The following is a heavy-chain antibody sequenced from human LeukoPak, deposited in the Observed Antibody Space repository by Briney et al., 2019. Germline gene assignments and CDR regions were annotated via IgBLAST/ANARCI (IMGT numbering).Heavy chain of an antibody. CDR2: INHSGST. V-gene: IGHV4-34*01. J-gene: IGHJ4*02. CDR3: ARLFYGDYASH. Sequence: SETLSLTCAVYGGSFSGYYWSWLRQPPGKGLEWIGEINHSGSTNYNPSLKSRVTISVDTSKNQFSLKLSSVTAADTAVYYCARLFYGDYASHWGQGTLVTVSS. D-gene: IGHD4-17*01. CDR1: GGSFSGYY.